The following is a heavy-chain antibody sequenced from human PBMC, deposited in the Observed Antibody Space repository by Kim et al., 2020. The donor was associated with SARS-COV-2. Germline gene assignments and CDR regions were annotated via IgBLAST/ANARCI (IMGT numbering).Heavy chain of an antibody. CDR3: ARSAYSTMFDY. D-gene: IGHD4-4*01. Sequence: YADSMRGLFTVSRDNAKNTVYLQMNSLRDDDTAVYYCARSAYSTMFDYWGQGTLVTVSS. V-gene: IGHV3-74*01. J-gene: IGHJ4*01.